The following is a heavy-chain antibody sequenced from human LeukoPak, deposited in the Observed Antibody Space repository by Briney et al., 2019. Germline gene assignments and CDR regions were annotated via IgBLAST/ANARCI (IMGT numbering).Heavy chain of an antibody. CDR1: GFTFSSYW. V-gene: IGHV3-74*01. CDR3: ARAQYEYSSSSGCGWFDP. CDR2: INSDGSST. D-gene: IGHD6-6*01. Sequence: GGSLRLSCAASGFTFSSYWMHWVRQAPGKGLVWVSRINSDGSSTSYADSVKGRFTISRDNAKNTLYLQMNSLRAEDTAVYYCARAQYEYSSSSGCGWFDPWGQGTLVTVSS. J-gene: IGHJ5*02.